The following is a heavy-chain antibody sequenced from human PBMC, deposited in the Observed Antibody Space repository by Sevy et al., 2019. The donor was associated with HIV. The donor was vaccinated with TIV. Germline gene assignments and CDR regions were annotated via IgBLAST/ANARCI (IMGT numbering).Heavy chain of an antibody. D-gene: IGHD3-10*01. CDR1: GFTVSSNY. J-gene: IGHJ6*02. Sequence: GGYLRLSCAASGFTVSSNYMSWVRQAPGKGLEWVSVIYSGGSTYYAYSVKGRFTISRDNSKNTLYLQMNSLRAEDTAVYYCARDRKLFPGTGHYYGMDVWGQGTTVTVSS. CDR2: IYSGGST. V-gene: IGHV3-53*01. CDR3: ARDRKLFPGTGHYYGMDV.